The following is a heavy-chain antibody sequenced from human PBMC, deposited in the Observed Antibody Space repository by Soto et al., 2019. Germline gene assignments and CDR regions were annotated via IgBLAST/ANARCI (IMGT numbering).Heavy chain of an antibody. J-gene: IGHJ4*02. V-gene: IGHV1-18*01. D-gene: IGHD3-10*02. CDR2: ISANNGNI. Sequence: ASVKVSCKSSGYTFTTYGISWVRQAPGQGLEWMGWISANNGNITYPQKVQGRVHMTTETTTNTAYIELRSLRFDDTAVYYCARGTMLGRFDYWGQGTLVTVSS. CDR1: GYTFTTYG. CDR3: ARGTMLGRFDY.